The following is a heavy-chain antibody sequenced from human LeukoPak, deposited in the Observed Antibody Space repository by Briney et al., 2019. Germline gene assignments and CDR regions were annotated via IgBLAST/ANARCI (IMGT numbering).Heavy chain of an antibody. Sequence: GGSLRLSCAASGFTVSGNYMSWGRQAPGKGLEWVSIIYGGGNTYYADSVKGRFTISRDNSKNTLYVQMNSLRAEDTAVYYCARMSQGAFDIWGQGTMVTVSS. J-gene: IGHJ3*02. CDR2: IYGGGNT. CDR3: ARMSQGAFDI. V-gene: IGHV3-53*01. CDR1: GFTVSGNY.